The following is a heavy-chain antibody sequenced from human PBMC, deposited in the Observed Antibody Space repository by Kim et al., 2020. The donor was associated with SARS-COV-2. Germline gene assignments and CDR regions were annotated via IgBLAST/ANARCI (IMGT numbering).Heavy chain of an antibody. Sequence: GGSLRLSCAASGFTFSSYGMHWVRQAPGKGLEWVAVISYDGSNKYYADSVKGRFTISRDNSKNTLYLQMTSLRAEDTAVYYCAKGCEAVWSDIWGKGTMVTVSS. D-gene: IGHD1-1*01. CDR1: GFTFSSYG. J-gene: IGHJ3*02. CDR2: ISYDGSNK. CDR3: AKGCEAVWSDI. V-gene: IGHV3-30*18.